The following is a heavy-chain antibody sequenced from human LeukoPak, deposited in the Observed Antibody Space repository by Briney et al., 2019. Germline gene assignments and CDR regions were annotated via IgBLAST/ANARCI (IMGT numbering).Heavy chain of an antibody. D-gene: IGHD3-3*01. CDR2: ISATGGTI. J-gene: IGHJ4*02. CDR1: GFTFSSNG. Sequence: PGGSLRLSCAASGFTFSSNGMNWVRQAPGKGLEWVSYISATGGTIYYADSVKGRFTISRDNAKNSLYLQMNSLRVEDTAVYYCAKESPSDQTIFGVVTQRYFDYWGQGTLVTVSS. V-gene: IGHV3-48*03. CDR3: AKESPSDQTIFGVVTQRYFDY.